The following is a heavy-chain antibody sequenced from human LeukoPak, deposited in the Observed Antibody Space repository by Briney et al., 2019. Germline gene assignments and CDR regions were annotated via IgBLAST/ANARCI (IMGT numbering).Heavy chain of an antibody. Sequence: GASEKVSCKASGGTFSSYAISWVRQAPGQGLEWMGRIIPILGIANYAQKFQGRVTITADKSTSTAYMELSSLRSEDTAVYYCATISYGGNSFSDAFDIWGQGTMVTVSS. J-gene: IGHJ3*02. CDR2: IIPILGIA. CDR3: ATISYGGNSFSDAFDI. CDR1: GGTFSSYA. D-gene: IGHD4-23*01. V-gene: IGHV1-69*04.